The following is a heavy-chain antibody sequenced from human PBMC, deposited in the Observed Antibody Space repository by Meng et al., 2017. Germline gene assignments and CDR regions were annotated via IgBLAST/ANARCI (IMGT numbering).Heavy chain of an antibody. CDR1: GDSVSSNSAA. J-gene: IGHJ6*02. V-gene: IGHV6-1*01. CDR3: ARSALRDYGMDV. Sequence: SQTRSLTGAISGDSVSSNSAAWNWIRQSPSRGLEWLGRTYYRSKWYNDYAVSVKSRITINPDTSKNQFSLQLNSVTPEDTAVYYCARSALRDYGMDVWGQGTTVTVSS. CDR2: TYYRSKWYN.